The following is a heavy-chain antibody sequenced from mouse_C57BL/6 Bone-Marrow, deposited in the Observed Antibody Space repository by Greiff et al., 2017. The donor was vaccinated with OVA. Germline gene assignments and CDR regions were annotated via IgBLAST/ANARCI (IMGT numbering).Heavy chain of an antibody. J-gene: IGHJ2*01. CDR3: TPREGGSDY. CDR1: GFNIKDDY. Sequence: EVQLQESGAELVRPGASVRLSCTASGFNIKDDYMHWVKQRPEPGLEWIGWIDPENGDTEYASKFQGKATITADTSSNTAYLQLSSLSSEDTAVYYCTPREGGSDYWGQGTTLTVSS. CDR2: IDPENGDT. V-gene: IGHV14-4*01.